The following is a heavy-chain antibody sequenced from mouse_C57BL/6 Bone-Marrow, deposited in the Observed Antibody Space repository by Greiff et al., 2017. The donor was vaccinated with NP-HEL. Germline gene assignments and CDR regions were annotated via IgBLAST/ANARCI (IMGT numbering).Heavy chain of an antibody. J-gene: IGHJ3*01. CDR3: ALGGYPQEGFAY. V-gene: IGHV2-2*01. Sequence: VKLMESGPGLVQPSQSLSITCTVSGFSLTSYGVHWVRQSPGKGLEWLGVIWSGGSTDYNAAFISRLSISKDNSKSQVFFKMNSLQADDTAIYYCALGGYPQEGFAYWGQGTLVTVSA. D-gene: IGHD3-2*02. CDR1: GFSLTSYG. CDR2: IWSGGST.